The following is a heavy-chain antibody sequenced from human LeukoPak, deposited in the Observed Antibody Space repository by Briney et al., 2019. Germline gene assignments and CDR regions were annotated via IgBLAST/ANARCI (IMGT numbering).Heavy chain of an antibody. D-gene: IGHD2-2*01. J-gene: IGHJ3*02. CDR3: ARVSVVDAFDI. CDR1: DGSISSFY. CDR2: IYSDGAF. V-gene: IGHV4-4*07. Sequence: SETLSLTCTVSDGSISSFYWSWIRQPAGKGLEWIGRIYSDGAFSYNPSLRSRVTMSVDTSKSQFSLKVGSVTAADTAVYYCARVSVVDAFDIWGQGTMVSVSS.